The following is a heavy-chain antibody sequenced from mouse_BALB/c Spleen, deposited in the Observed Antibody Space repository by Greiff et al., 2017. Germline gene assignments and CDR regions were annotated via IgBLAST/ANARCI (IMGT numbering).Heavy chain of an antibody. J-gene: IGHJ2*01. V-gene: IGHV1-5*01. Sequence: EVQLVESGTVLARPGASVKMSCKASGYTFTSYWMHWVKQRPGQGLEWIGAIYPGNSDTSYNQKFKGKAKLTAVTSTSTAYMELSSLTNEDSAVYYCTRGTTVDYYCDYWGQGTTLTVSS. CDR2: IYPGNSDT. D-gene: IGHD1-1*01. CDR1: GYTFTSYW. CDR3: TRGTTVDYYCDY.